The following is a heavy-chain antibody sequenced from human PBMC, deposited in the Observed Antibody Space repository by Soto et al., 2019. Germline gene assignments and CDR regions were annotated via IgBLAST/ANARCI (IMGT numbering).Heavy chain of an antibody. CDR1: RFIFSSYA. Sequence: GGSLRLSCVASRFIFSSYAMNWVRQAPGKGLEWISFNSITSASIYYADSVRGRFTISRDNAGNSLYLQMNSLRDEDTAVYYCVGASTYFEYWGQGTLVTVSS. J-gene: IGHJ4*02. CDR2: NSITSASI. CDR3: VGASTYFEY. V-gene: IGHV3-48*02.